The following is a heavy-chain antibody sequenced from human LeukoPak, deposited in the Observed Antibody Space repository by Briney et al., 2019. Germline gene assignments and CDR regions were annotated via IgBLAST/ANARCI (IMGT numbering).Heavy chain of an antibody. Sequence: SETLSLTCTVSGGSISSSSYYWGWIRQPPGKGLEWIGSIYYSGSTYYNPSLKSRVTISVDTSKNQFSLKLSSVTAADTAVYCCATTPYYDILTGYYYIDYWGQGTLVTVSS. J-gene: IGHJ4*02. D-gene: IGHD3-9*01. CDR1: GGSISSSSYY. CDR3: ATTPYYDILTGYYYIDY. V-gene: IGHV4-39*01. CDR2: IYYSGST.